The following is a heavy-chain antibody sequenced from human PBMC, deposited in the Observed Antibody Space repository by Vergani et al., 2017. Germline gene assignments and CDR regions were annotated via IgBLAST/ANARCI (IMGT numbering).Heavy chain of an antibody. J-gene: IGHJ4*02. V-gene: IGHV3-53*02. CDR2: IYSGGST. CDR1: GFTVSSNY. CDR3: AKDSLTGTAIRLGELSALDY. Sequence: EVQLVETGGGLIQPGGSLRLSCAASGFTVSSNYMSWVRQAPGKGLEWVSVIYSGGSTYYADSVKGRFTISRDNSKNTLYLQMNSLRAEDTAVYYCAKDSLTGTAIRLGELSALDYWGQGTLVTVSS. D-gene: IGHD3-16*02.